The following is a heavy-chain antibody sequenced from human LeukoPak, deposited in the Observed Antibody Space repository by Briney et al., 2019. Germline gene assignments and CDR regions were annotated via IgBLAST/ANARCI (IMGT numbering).Heavy chain of an antibody. J-gene: IGHJ5*02. CDR1: GGSFSGYY. D-gene: IGHD2-15*01. V-gene: IGHV4-34*01. Sequence: SETQSLTCAVYGGSFSGYYWSWIRQPPGKGLEWIGEINHSGSTNYNPSLKSRVTISVDTSKNQFSLKLSSVTAADMAVYYCAIRPNCSGGSCNWFDAWGQGTLVTVSS. CDR2: INHSGST. CDR3: AIRPNCSGGSCNWFDA.